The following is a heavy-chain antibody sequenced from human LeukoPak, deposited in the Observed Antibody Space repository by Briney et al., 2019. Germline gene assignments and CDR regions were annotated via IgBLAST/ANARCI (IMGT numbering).Heavy chain of an antibody. CDR3: ARRGYCSSTSCYYYYYGMDV. Sequence: GESLKISCKGSGYSFTGYWISWVRQMPGKGLEWMGRIDPSDSYTNYSPSFQGHVTISADKSISTAYLQWSSLKASDTAMYYCARRGYCSSTSCYYYYYGMDVWGQGTTVTVSS. V-gene: IGHV5-10-1*01. J-gene: IGHJ6*02. CDR1: GYSFTGYW. D-gene: IGHD2-2*03. CDR2: IDPSDSYT.